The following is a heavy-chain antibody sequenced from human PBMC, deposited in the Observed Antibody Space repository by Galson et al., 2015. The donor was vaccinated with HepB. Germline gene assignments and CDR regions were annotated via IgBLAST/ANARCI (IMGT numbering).Heavy chain of an antibody. CDR2: INRDGSTT. CDR1: GFIFSSSW. Sequence: SLRLSCAASGFIFSSSWMHWVRHAPGEGLVWVSRINRDGSTTNYADSVKGRFTISRDNGKNTLYLQMNSLRAEDTAVYYCARGDGGHFDYWGQGTLVTVSS. D-gene: IGHD3-16*01. CDR3: ARGDGGHFDY. J-gene: IGHJ4*02. V-gene: IGHV3-74*01.